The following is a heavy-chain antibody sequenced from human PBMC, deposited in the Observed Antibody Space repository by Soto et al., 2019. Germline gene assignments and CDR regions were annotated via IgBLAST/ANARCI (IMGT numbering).Heavy chain of an antibody. CDR2: IIPIFGTA. CDR1: GGTFSSYA. V-gene: IGHV1-69*01. Sequence: QVQLVQSGAEVKKPGSSVKVSCKASGGTFSSYAISWVRQAPGQGLEWMGGIIPIFGTANYAQKFQGRVTINADESTSTAYMELSSLRSEDTAVYYCARELGEEEWGGNWFDPWGQGTLVTVSS. D-gene: IGHD3-16*01. J-gene: IGHJ5*02. CDR3: ARELGEEEWGGNWFDP.